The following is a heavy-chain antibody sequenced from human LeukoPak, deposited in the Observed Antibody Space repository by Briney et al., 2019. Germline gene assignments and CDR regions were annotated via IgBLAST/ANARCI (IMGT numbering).Heavy chain of an antibody. CDR3: ARHPYCSGGGCYALGYYFDY. V-gene: IGHV4-39*01. Sequence: TSETLSLTCTVSGVSISNSNYYWGWIRQPPGKGLEWIGSIYYSGSTYYNPSLKSRVTISVDTSKNQVSLKLSSVTAADTAVYYCARHPYCSGGGCYALGYYFDYWGQGTLVTVS. J-gene: IGHJ4*02. D-gene: IGHD2-15*01. CDR2: IYYSGST. CDR1: GVSISNSNYY.